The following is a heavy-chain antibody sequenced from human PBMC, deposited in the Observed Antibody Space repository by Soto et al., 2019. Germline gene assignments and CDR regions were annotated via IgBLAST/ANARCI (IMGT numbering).Heavy chain of an antibody. D-gene: IGHD1-26*01. CDR3: ARDTGTYPYYFDD. CDR2: IHHSGST. CDR1: GSSINSGQSF. V-gene: IGHV4-30-4*01. Sequence: SATPSLTWPVSGSSINSGQSFLNWIRPSPGKGLEWIGYIHHSGSTYYNPSLKSRLTISVDTSKNQISLKLNSVTAADTAVYYCARDTGTYPYYFDDWGQGTLVTVSS. J-gene: IGHJ4*02.